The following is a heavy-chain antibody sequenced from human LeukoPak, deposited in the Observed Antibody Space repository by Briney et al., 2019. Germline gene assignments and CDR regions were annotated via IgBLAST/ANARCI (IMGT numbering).Heavy chain of an antibody. CDR1: GFTFSSYA. Sequence: GRSLRLSCAASGFTFSSYAMHWVRQAPGKGLEWVAVISYDGSNKYYADSVKGRFTISRDNSKNTLYLQMNSLKAEDTAVYYCLASGGYWGQGTLVTVSS. J-gene: IGHJ4*02. V-gene: IGHV3-30-3*01. CDR2: ISYDGSNK. CDR3: LASGGY. D-gene: IGHD6-25*01.